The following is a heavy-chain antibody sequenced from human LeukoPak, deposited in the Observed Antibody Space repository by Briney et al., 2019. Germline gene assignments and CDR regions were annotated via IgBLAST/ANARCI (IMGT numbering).Heavy chain of an antibody. V-gene: IGHV3-48*02. D-gene: IGHD3-22*01. Sequence: GGSLRLSCTASGFTFSSYSMNWVRQAPGKGLEWISYISYSDSAIYYADSVNGRFTISRDNAKNSLYLQMNSLRDEDTAVYYCARDRGYYESSGYPYFDYWGQGTLVTVSS. CDR3: ARDRGYYESSGYPYFDY. CDR1: GFTFSSYS. J-gene: IGHJ4*02. CDR2: ISYSDSAI.